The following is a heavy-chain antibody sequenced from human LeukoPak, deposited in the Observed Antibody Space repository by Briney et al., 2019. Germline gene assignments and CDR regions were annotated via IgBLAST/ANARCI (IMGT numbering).Heavy chain of an antibody. CDR1: GDSINTSNYF. D-gene: IGHD1-26*01. CDR3: ARQRSVSYIRYFVF. V-gene: IGHV4-39*01. J-gene: IGHJ4*02. CDR2: IYYMGNY. Sequence: SETLSLTCTVSGDSINTSNYFWAWIRQSTGKELECIGNIYYMGNYDYNRSLKSRVIISIDTSKNQYSLNLSSVTAADRAFHYCARQRSVSYIRYFVFWREGGMVSVS.